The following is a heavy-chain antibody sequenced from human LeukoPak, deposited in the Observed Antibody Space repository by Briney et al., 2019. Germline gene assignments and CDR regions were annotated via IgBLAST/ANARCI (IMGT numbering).Heavy chain of an antibody. CDR2: ISAYNGNT. V-gene: IGHV1-18*01. J-gene: IGHJ5*02. CDR1: GYTFTSYG. Sequence: ASVKVSCKASGYTFTSYGISWVRQAPGQGLEWMGWISAYNGNTNYAQKLQGRVTMTTDTSTSTAYMELRSLRSDDTAVYYCARVTYSSSWYWVCGFDPWGQGTLVTVSS. D-gene: IGHD6-13*01. CDR3: ARVTYSSSWYWVCGFDP.